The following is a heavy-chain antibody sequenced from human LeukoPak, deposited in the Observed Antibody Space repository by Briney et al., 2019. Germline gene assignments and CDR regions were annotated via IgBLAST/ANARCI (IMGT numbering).Heavy chain of an antibody. D-gene: IGHD4-23*01. CDR3: ARDHGGNLDP. V-gene: IGHV3-7*03. J-gene: IGHJ5*02. Sequence: GGSLRLSCAASGFSFSDTWMNWVRQAPGKGLEWVADIKQDGTKKYYVDSVKGRFTISRDNAKNSLYLQMNSLRVEDTAVYFCARDHGGNLDPWGQGTLVTVSS. CDR2: IKQDGTKK. CDR1: GFSFSDTW.